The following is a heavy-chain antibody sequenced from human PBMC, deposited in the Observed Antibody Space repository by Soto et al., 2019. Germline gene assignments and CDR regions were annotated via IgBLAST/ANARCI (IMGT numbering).Heavy chain of an antibody. CDR1: GGSVSSGSYY. V-gene: IGHV4-61*01. CDR2: IYYSGST. Sequence: PSETLSLTCTVSGGSVSSGSYYWSWIRQPPGKGLEWIGYIYYSGSTNYNPSLKSRVTISVDTSKNQFSLKLSSVTAADTAVYYCASSIVGWNWFDPWGQGTLVTAPQ. J-gene: IGHJ5*02. CDR3: ASSIVGWNWFDP. D-gene: IGHD1-26*01.